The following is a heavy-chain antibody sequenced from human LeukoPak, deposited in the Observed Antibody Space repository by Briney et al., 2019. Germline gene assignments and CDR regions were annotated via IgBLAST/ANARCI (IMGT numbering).Heavy chain of an antibody. Sequence: SETLSLTCTVPGYSISSSSYYSDWIRQPPGKGLEWSGNMYYSSWNTFYNPSLKSRVTISVDTSKNQFSLNLNSVTAADTAVYFCAPHRAAVTQFDYWGQGTLVIVSS. D-gene: IGHD4-11*01. CDR3: APHRAAVTQFDY. CDR2: MYYSSWNT. V-gene: IGHV4-39*01. J-gene: IGHJ4*02. CDR1: GYSISSSSYY.